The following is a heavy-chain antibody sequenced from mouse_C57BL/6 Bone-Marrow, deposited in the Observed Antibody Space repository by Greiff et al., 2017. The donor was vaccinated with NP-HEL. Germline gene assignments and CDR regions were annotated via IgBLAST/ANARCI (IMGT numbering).Heavy chain of an antibody. CDR2: IFPGSGST. CDR1: GYTFTSHW. J-gene: IGHJ3*01. V-gene: IGHV1-56*01. Sequence: QVQLQQSGPELVRPGASVKISCKAPGYTFTSHWMQWVRQRPGQGLEWIGEIFPGSGSTYYNEKFKGKATLPVDTTSSTAYMQLSSLTSEDSAVDFCARDYGSSYAFAYWGQGTLVTVSA. D-gene: IGHD1-1*01. CDR3: ARDYGSSYAFAY.